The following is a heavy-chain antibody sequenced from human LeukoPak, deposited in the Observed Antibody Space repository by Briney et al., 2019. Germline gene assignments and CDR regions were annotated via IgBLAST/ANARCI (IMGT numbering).Heavy chain of an antibody. V-gene: IGHV3-74*01. CDR1: GFTFSSYW. D-gene: IGHD2-15*01. CDR2: IDSDGSTT. J-gene: IGHJ5*02. Sequence: GGSLRLSCAASGFTFSSYWMHWVRQPPGKGLVWVSRIDSDGSTTNYADSVKGRFTISRDNAENTLYLQMNSLRVEDTAVYYCTRRVSATRWFDPWGQGTLVTVSS. CDR3: TRRVSATRWFDP.